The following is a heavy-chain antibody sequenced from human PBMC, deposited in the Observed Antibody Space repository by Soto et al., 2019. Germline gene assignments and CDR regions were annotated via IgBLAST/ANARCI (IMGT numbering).Heavy chain of an antibody. D-gene: IGHD3-10*01. V-gene: IGHV3-23*01. Sequence: EVQLLESGGGLVQPGGSLRLSCAASGFTFSHYAMSWVRQAPGKRLEWVSTISGGDGSTYYADSVKGRFTISRDNSKNTLYLQMSSLRAEDTAVYYCAKKYHYGSLSYLDYFDYWGQGTLVTVSS. CDR3: AKKYHYGSLSYLDYFDY. CDR2: ISGGDGST. CDR1: GFTFSHYA. J-gene: IGHJ4*02.